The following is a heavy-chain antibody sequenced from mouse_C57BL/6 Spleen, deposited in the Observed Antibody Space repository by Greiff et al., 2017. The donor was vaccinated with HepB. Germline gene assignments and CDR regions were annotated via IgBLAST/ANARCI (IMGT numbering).Heavy chain of an antibody. Sequence: VQLQQSGPELVKPGASVKIPCKASGYTFTDYNMDWVKQSHGKSLEWIGDINPNNGGTIYNQKFKGKATLTVDKSSSTAYMELRSLTSEDTAVYYCAKPNYGSRDYAMDYWGQGTSVTVSS. D-gene: IGHD1-1*01. CDR1: GYTFTDYN. V-gene: IGHV1-18*01. CDR3: AKPNYGSRDYAMDY. CDR2: INPNNGGT. J-gene: IGHJ4*01.